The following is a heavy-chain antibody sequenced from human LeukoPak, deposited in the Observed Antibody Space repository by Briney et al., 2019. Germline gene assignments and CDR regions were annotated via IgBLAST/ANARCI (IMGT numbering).Heavy chain of an antibody. CDR2: INPNSGGT. D-gene: IGHD3-10*01. CDR1: GYTFTGYY. V-gene: IGHV1-2*02. J-gene: IGHJ4*02. Sequence: ASVKVSCKASGYTFTGYYMHWVRQAPGQGLEWMGWINPNSGGTNYAQKFQGRVTMTRDTSISTAYMELSRLRSDDTAVYYCTTPPIYYYGSGSYFSNWGQGTLVTVSS. CDR3: TTPPIYYYGSGSYFSN.